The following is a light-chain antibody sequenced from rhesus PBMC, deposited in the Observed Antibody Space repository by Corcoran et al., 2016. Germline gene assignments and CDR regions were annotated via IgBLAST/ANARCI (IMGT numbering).Light chain of an antibody. CDR1: QGISSW. V-gene: IGKV1-33*02. CDR3: QQHNSYPYS. Sequence: DIQMTQSPSSLSASVGDRVTITCQASQGISSWLAWYQQKPGKAPKLLIYAASNLQSGFPSRFSGGGSGTVVTRTISSLQPEDFATYYCQQHNSYPYSFGQGSKVEI. CDR2: AAS. J-gene: IGKJ2*01.